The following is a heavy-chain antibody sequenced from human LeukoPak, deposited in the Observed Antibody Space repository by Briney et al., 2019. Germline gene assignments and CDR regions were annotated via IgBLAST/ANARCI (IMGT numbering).Heavy chain of an antibody. CDR1: GGTFSSYA. V-gene: IGHV1-69*04. D-gene: IGHD5-24*01. CDR3: ARDEMATTYWFDP. Sequence: SVKVSCKASGGTFSSYAISWVRQAPGQGLEWMGRIIPIFGMANYAQKFQGRVTITADKSTSTAYMELSSLRSEDTAVYYCARDEMATTYWFDPWGQGTLVTVSS. J-gene: IGHJ5*02. CDR2: IIPIFGMA.